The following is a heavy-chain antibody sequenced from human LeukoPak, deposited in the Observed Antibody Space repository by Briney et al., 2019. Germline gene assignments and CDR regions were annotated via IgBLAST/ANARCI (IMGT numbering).Heavy chain of an antibody. J-gene: IGHJ3*02. CDR3: ARGSESLEDAFDI. V-gene: IGHV4-59*01. Sequence: SETLSLTCTVSGGSISSYYWSWIRQPPGKGLEWIGYIYYSASTNYNPSLKSRVTISVDTSKNQFSLKLSSVTAADTAVYYCARGSESLEDAFDIWGQGTMVTVSS. CDR1: GGSISSYY. CDR2: IYYSAST. D-gene: IGHD3-3*01.